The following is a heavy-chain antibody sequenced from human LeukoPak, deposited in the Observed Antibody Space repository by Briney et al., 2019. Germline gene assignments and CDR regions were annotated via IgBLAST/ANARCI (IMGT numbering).Heavy chain of an antibody. CDR3: ARDPRGFHYYYRMDV. J-gene: IGHJ6*04. CDR1: GYTFTAYY. V-gene: IGHV1-2*02. CDR2: INPNSGGT. Sequence: GASVKVSCKASGYTFTAYYMHWVRQAPGQGLEWMGWINPNSGGTNYAQKIQGRVTMTRDTSISTAYMELSRLRSDDTAVYYCARDPRGFHYYYRMDVWGKGTTVTVSS. D-gene: IGHD3-10*01.